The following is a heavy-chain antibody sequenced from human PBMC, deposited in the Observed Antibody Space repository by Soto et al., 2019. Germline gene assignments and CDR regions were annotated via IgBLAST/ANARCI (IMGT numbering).Heavy chain of an antibody. CDR3: AREQGGGGGARGGGDY. Sequence: KSSETLSLTCTVSGGSISSGGYYWSWIRQHPGKGLEWIGYIYYSGSTYYNPSLKSRVTISVDTSKNQFSLKLSSVTAADTAVYYCAREQGGGGGARGGGDYWGQGTLVTVSS. CDR1: GGSISSGGYY. D-gene: IGHD1-26*01. V-gene: IGHV4-31*03. J-gene: IGHJ4*02. CDR2: IYYSGST.